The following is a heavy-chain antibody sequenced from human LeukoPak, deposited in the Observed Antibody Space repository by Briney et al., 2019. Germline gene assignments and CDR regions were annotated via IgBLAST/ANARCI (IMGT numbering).Heavy chain of an antibody. CDR1: GGSISSSSYY. Sequence: PSETLSLTCTVSGGSISSSSYYWGWIRQPPGKGLEWIGSIYYSGSTYYNPSVKSRVTIFVDTSKNPFSLKLTSVTAADTAVYYCARIGNYYFDYWGQGTLVTVSS. V-gene: IGHV4-39*07. J-gene: IGHJ4*02. CDR3: ARIGNYYFDY. CDR2: IYYSGST. D-gene: IGHD1-1*01.